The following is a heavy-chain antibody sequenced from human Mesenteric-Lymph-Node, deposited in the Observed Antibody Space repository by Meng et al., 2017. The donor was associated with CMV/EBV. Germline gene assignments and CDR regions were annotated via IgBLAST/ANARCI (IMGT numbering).Heavy chain of an antibody. CDR1: GGSISSSSYY. J-gene: IGHJ3*02. V-gene: IGHV4-39*01. Sequence: GSLRLSCTVSGGSISSSSYYWGWIRQPPGKGLEWIGSIYYSGSTYYNPSLKSRVTISVDTSKNQFSLKLSSVTAADTAVYYCASLLGYCSSTSCYTAAFDIWGQGTMVTVSS. CDR2: IYYSGST. CDR3: ASLLGYCSSTSCYTAAFDI. D-gene: IGHD2-2*02.